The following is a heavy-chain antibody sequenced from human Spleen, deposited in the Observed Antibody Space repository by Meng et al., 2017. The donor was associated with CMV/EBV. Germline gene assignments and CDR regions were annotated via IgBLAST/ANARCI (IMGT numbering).Heavy chain of an antibody. J-gene: IGHJ6*02. CDR3: ARIFPSDYYKYDMDV. CDR2: ISYGGST. Sequence: GSLRLSCTVSGASISINTYFWDWIRQPPGKGLEWIGSISYGGSTYYNSSLKSRVRISLDTSKSQLTLKLSSVTAADTAVYYCARIFPSDYYKYDMDVWGQGTTVTVSS. CDR1: GASISINTYF. D-gene: IGHD3-3*01. V-gene: IGHV4-39*06.